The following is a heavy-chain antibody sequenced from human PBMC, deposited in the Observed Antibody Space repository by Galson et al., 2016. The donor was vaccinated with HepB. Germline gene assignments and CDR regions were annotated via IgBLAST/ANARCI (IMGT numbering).Heavy chain of an antibody. CDR2: VNEDGSGT. J-gene: IGHJ6*02. CDR3: VRGGVRGLHCCGLDV. V-gene: IGHV3-7*01. D-gene: IGHD3-10*01. CDR1: GSRFSAYW. Sequence: SLRLSCAASGSRFSAYWMAWVRQAPGKGLEYVANVNEDGSGTQYLDSAKGRFTISRDNAKNSVGLQMNSLRDEDTAVYYCVRGGVRGLHCCGLDVWGQGNTVTVSS.